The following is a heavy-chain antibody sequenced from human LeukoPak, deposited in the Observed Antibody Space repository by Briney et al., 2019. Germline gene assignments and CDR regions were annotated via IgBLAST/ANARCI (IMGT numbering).Heavy chain of an antibody. J-gene: IGHJ4*02. D-gene: IGHD1-26*01. CDR3: ARHAAFFGGSYLWLGTYFDY. V-gene: IGHV4-34*01. CDR1: GGSFSGYY. Sequence: NPSETLSLTCAVYGGSFSGYYWSWIRQPPGKGLEWIGEINHSGSTNYNPSLKSRVTISVDTSKNQFSLKLSSVTAADTAVYYCARHAAFFGGSYLWLGTYFDYWGQGTLVTVSS. CDR2: INHSGST.